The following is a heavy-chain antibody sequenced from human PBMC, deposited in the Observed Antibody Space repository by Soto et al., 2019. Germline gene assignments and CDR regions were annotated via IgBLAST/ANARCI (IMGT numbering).Heavy chain of an antibody. CDR3: ASIKWGLDYYSGMDV. Sequence: QVQLVQSGAEVKKSGASVKVSCKASGYTFSDYFVQWLRQAPGQGLEWVAWINPKTAATNYAKKCQDRVTLTSDTSFSTAYLELTRLRPDDTAVYYCASIKWGLDYYSGMDVWGQGTAVTVS. CDR1: GYTFSDYF. V-gene: IGHV1-2*02. J-gene: IGHJ6*02. D-gene: IGHD1-26*01. CDR2: INPKTAAT.